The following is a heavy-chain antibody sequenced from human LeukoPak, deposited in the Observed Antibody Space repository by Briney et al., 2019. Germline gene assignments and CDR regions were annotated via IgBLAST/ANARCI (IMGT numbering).Heavy chain of an antibody. Sequence: PSETLSLTCAVYGGSFSGYYWSWIRQPPGKGLEWIGEINHSGSTNYNPSLKSRVTISVDTSKNQFSLKLSSVTAADTAVYYCARTIAARGAWFDPWGQGTLVTVSS. D-gene: IGHD6-6*01. J-gene: IGHJ5*02. CDR2: INHSGST. CDR3: ARTIAARGAWFDP. CDR1: GGSFSGYY. V-gene: IGHV4-34*01.